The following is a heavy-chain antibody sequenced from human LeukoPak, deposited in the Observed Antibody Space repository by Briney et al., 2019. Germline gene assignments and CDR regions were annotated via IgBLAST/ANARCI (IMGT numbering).Heavy chain of an antibody. CDR3: ARDGYSGYGFDAFDI. Sequence: PGGSLRLSCAASGFTFSTYSMNWVRQAPGKGLEWVSYISDSSTTIYYADSVKGRFTISRDNAKISLYLQMNSLRAEDTAVYYCARDGYSGYGFDAFDIWGQGTMVTVSS. CDR1: GFTFSTYS. J-gene: IGHJ3*02. V-gene: IGHV3-48*04. CDR2: ISDSSTTI. D-gene: IGHD5-12*01.